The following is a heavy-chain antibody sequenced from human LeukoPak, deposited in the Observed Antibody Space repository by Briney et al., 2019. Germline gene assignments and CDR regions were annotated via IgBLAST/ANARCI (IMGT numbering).Heavy chain of an antibody. CDR3: AKAVRYCSSTSCRNWFDP. Sequence: ASVKVSCKASGGTFSSYAISWVRQAPGQGLEWMGGIIPIFGTANYAQKFQGRVTITTDESTSTAYMELSSLRSEDTAVYYCAKAVRYCSSTSCRNWFDPWGQGTLVTVSS. V-gene: IGHV1-69*05. CDR1: GGTFSSYA. CDR2: IIPIFGTA. D-gene: IGHD2-2*01. J-gene: IGHJ5*02.